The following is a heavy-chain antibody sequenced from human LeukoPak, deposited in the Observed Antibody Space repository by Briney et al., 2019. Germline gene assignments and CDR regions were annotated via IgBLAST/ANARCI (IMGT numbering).Heavy chain of an antibody. J-gene: IGHJ2*01. D-gene: IGHD1-1*01. CDR3: AKGPTSSWNDNSDGFEGNSCYFDL. CDR2: ITGTGDRT. Sequence: GGSLRLSCAASGFTFSSYAVNWVRQAPGKGLEWVSSITGTGDRTYYADSVKGRFTISRDNPKKTLHLQMGSLRVEDTAVYYCAKGPTSSWNDNSDGFEGNSCYFDLWGRGTRVTVSS. CDR1: GFTFSSYA. V-gene: IGHV3-23*01.